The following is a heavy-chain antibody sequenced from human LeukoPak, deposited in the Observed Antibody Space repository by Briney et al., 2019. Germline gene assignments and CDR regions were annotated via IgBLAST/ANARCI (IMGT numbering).Heavy chain of an antibody. Sequence: GRSLRLSCAASGFTFSNYGMHWVRQAPGKGLEWVAVIWYDGRNKHSADSVKGRFTISRDNSKNTRYLQMDSLRVEDPAVYYCARGPLEGGYYFDYWGQGTLVTVSS. CDR1: GFTFSNYG. CDR3: ARGPLEGGYYFDY. CDR2: IWYDGRNK. J-gene: IGHJ4*02. V-gene: IGHV3-33*01. D-gene: IGHD3-16*01.